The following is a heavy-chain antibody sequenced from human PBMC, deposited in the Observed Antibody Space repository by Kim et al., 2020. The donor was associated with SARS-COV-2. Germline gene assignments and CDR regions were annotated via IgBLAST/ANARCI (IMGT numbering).Heavy chain of an antibody. CDR1: GYTFTGYY. J-gene: IGHJ4*02. CDR3: VRSRREWLVLPY. CDR2: INPNSGGT. D-gene: IGHD6-19*01. V-gene: IGHV1-2*06. Sequence: ASVKVSCKASGYTFTGYYMHWVRQAPGQGLEWMGRINPNSGGTNYAQKFQGRVTMTRDTSISTAYMELSRLRSDDTAVYYCVRSRREWLVLPYWGQGTLVTVSS.